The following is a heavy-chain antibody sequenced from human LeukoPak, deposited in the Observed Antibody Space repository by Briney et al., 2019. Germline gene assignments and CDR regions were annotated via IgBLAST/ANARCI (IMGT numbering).Heavy chain of an antibody. CDR3: AKYLGATGESHFDY. CDR2: IYYSGST. Sequence: PSGTLSLTCTVSGGSISSYYWSWIRQPPGKGLEWIGYIYYSGSTNYNPSLKSRVTISVDTSTNQFSLKLRSVTAADTAVYYCAKYLGATGESHFDYWGQGALVTVSS. J-gene: IGHJ4*02. D-gene: IGHD6-13*01. V-gene: IGHV4-59*01. CDR1: GGSISSYY.